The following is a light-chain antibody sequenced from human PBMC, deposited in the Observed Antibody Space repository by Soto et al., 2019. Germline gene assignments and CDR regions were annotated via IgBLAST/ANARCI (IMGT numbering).Light chain of an antibody. CDR3: QQYGSSGT. CDR2: GAS. V-gene: IGKV3-20*01. J-gene: IGKJ1*01. Sequence: EIVLTQSPGTLSLSPGERATLSCRASQSVGSNLAWYQQKPGQPPRLLIYGASTRASGIPDRFSGSGSGTDFTLTISRLEPEDFAVYYCQQYGSSGTFGQGTKV. CDR1: QSVGSN.